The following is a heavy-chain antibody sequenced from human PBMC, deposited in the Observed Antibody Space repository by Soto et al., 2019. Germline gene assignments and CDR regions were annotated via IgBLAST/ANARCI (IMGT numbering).Heavy chain of an antibody. CDR2: IYSGGST. CDR1: GFTVSSNY. Sequence: GGSVRLSCAASGFTVSSNYMSWVRQAPGKGLEWVSVIYSGGSTYYADSVKGRFTISRDNSKNTLYLQMNSLRAEDTAVYYCARFGVWGYYYYYGMDVWGQGTTVTVSS. V-gene: IGHV3-53*01. J-gene: IGHJ6*02. D-gene: IGHD3-16*01. CDR3: ARFGVWGYYYYYGMDV.